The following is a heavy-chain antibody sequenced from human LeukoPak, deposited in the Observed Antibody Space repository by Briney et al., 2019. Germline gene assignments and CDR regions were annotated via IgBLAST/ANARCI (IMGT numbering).Heavy chain of an antibody. J-gene: IGHJ5*02. D-gene: IGHD2-2*01. Sequence: SETLSLTCAVYGGSFSGYYWSWIRQPPGKGLEWIGEINHSGSTNYNPSLKSRVTISVDTSKNQFSLKLSSVTAADTAVYYCARGFRRRYCGSTSCYSWFDPWGQGTLVTVSS. CDR2: INHSGST. CDR3: ARGFRRRYCGSTSCYSWFDP. CDR1: GGSFSGYY. V-gene: IGHV4-34*01.